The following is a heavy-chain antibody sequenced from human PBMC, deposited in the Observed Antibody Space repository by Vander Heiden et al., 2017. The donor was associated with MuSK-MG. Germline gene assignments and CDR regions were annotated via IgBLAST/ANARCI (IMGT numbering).Heavy chain of an antibody. J-gene: IGHJ5*02. CDR1: GLSFGDSP. CDR3: TLAGVGSGFRPFDP. V-gene: IGHV3-49*04. CDR2: IRSKAYGGAT. D-gene: IGHD3-3*01. Sequence: EVQLEESGGGLVHPGRSLRLSCTASGLSFGDSPLHWVRQSPGKGLEWLGFIRSKAYGGATEYAASGKGRFTFSRDDSKNIEYLQISRLKKEDTAFYYCTLAGVGSGFRPFDPWDQGTLVPVS.